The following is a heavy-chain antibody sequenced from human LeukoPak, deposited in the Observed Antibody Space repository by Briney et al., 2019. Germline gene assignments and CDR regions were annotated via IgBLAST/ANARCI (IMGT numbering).Heavy chain of an antibody. V-gene: IGHV1-69*13. Sequence: SVKVFCKASGGTFSSYAISWVRQAPGQGLEWMGGIIPIFGTANYAQKFQGRVTITADESTSTAYMELSSLRSEDTAVYYCARAPNYGDYEWFDPWGQGTLVTVSS. D-gene: IGHD4-17*01. CDR2: IIPIFGTA. J-gene: IGHJ5*02. CDR1: GGTFSSYA. CDR3: ARAPNYGDYEWFDP.